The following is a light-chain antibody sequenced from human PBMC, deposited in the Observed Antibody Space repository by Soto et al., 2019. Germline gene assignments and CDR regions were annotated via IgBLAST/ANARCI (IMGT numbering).Light chain of an antibody. CDR1: SSNIGNNF. V-gene: IGLV1-51*01. CDR3: GSWDSSLTYV. Sequence: QSVLTQPPSVSAAPGQKVTISCSGSSSNIGNNFVTWYQQLPGTAPKLLIYDNNKRPSGIPDRFSGSQSGTSATLGITGLQTVDEAVYYCGSWDSSLTYVFGTGTILTVL. J-gene: IGLJ1*01. CDR2: DNN.